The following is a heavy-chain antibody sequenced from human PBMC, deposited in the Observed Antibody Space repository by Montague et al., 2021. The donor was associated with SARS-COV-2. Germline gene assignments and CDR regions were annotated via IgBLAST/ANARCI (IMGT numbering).Heavy chain of an antibody. Sequence: SETLSLTCTVSGGSISGYYWSWFRQSAGKGLEWIGRIYNSGSTSXXPSLKSRVTMSVDTSKNQFSLKLSFVTAADTAVYYCVRDQGRSNWNYPDYWGQGTLVTVSS. D-gene: IGHD1-20*01. CDR3: VRDQGRSNWNYPDY. CDR1: GGSISGYY. CDR2: IYNSGST. V-gene: IGHV4-4*07. J-gene: IGHJ4*02.